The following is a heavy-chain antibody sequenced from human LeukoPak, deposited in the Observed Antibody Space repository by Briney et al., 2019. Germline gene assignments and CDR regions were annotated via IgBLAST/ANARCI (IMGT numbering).Heavy chain of an antibody. Sequence: SETLSLTCAVYGGSFSGYYWSWIRQPPGKGLEWIGEINHSGSTNYSPSLKSRVTISVDTSKNQFSLKLSSVTAADTAVYYCAIGRRGCNGVWGQGTLVTVSS. CDR2: INHSGST. J-gene: IGHJ4*02. D-gene: IGHD2-8*01. CDR3: AIGRRGCNGV. CDR1: GGSFSGYY. V-gene: IGHV4-34*01.